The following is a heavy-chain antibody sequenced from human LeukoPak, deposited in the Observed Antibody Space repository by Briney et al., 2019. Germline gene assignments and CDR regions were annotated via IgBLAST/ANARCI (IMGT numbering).Heavy chain of an antibody. CDR3: ARSTRRGSSSSSGYYYMDV. J-gene: IGHJ6*03. D-gene: IGHD6-6*01. V-gene: IGHV4-38-2*02. CDR2: IYHSGST. Sequence: SETLSLTCTVSGYSISSGYYWGWIRQPPGKGLEWIGSIYHSGSTYYNPSLKSRVTISVDTSKNQFSLKLSSVTAADTAVYYCARSTRRGSSSSSGYYYMDVWGKGTTVTVSS. CDR1: GYSISSGYY.